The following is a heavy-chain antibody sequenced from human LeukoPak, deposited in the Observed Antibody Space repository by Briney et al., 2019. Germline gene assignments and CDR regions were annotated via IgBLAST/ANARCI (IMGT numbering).Heavy chain of an antibody. Sequence: GASVKVSCKASGVTFSSYAISWVRQAPGQGLEWMGGTIPIFGTANYAQKFQGRVTMTTDTSTSTAYMELRSLRSDDTAVYYCARDRDPNSPYYYYYMDVWGIGTTVTVSS. CDR2: TIPIFGTA. CDR1: GVTFSSYA. CDR3: ARDRDPNSPYYYYYMDV. J-gene: IGHJ6*03. V-gene: IGHV1-69*05. D-gene: IGHD2-21*01.